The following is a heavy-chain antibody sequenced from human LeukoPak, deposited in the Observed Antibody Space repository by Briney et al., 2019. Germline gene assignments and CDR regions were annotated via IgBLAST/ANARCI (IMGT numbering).Heavy chain of an antibody. J-gene: IGHJ3*02. CDR1: GFTFSSYS. V-gene: IGHV3-21*01. CDR2: ISSSSSYI. Sequence: PGGSLRLSCAASGFTFSSYSMNWVRQAPGKGLEWVSSISSSSSYIYYADSVKGRFTISRDNAKNSLYLQMNSLRAEDTAVYYCAREMITFGGVIVDDAFDIWGQGTMVTVSS. CDR3: AREMITFGGVIVDDAFDI. D-gene: IGHD3-16*02.